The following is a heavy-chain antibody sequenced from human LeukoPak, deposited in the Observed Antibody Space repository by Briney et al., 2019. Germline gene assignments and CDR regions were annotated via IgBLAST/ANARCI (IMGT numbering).Heavy chain of an antibody. V-gene: IGHV4-30-4*01. CDR3: ARSAFGSGSSYFDY. CDR1: GGSLISGDYY. Sequence: SQTLSLTCTVSGGSLISGDYYWSWSRQPPGKAPDWIGYIYHSGSTYYNPSLRSRVTISVDMSKNQISLKLSSVTAADTAVYYCARSAFGSGSSYFDYWGQGTLVTVSS. D-gene: IGHD3-10*01. CDR2: IYHSGST. J-gene: IGHJ4*02.